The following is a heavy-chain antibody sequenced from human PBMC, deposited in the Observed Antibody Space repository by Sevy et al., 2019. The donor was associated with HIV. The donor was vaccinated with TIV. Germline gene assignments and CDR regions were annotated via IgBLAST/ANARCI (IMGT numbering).Heavy chain of an antibody. Sequence: GGSLRLSCAASGFTFSSYAMHWVRQAPGKGLEWVAVISYDGSNKYYADSVKGRFTISRDNSKNTLYLQMNSLRAEDTAVYYCARDRNGGYDFWSGYSTRYYYGMDVWGQGTTVTVSS. CDR3: ARDRNGGYDFWSGYSTRYYYGMDV. D-gene: IGHD3-3*01. CDR1: GFTFSSYA. V-gene: IGHV3-30*04. CDR2: ISYDGSNK. J-gene: IGHJ6*02.